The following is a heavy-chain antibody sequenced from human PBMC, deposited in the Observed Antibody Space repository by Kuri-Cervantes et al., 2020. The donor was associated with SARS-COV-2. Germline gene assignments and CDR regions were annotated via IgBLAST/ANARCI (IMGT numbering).Heavy chain of an antibody. D-gene: IGHD3-9*01. J-gene: IGHJ4*02. V-gene: IGHV3-48*02. CDR2: ISSSSSTI. Sequence: ETLSLTCAASGFTFSSYSMNWVRQAPGKGLEWVSYISSSSSTICYADSVKGRFTISRDNAKNSLYLQMNSLRDEDTAVYYCARGSEAGYYYFDYWGQGTLVTVSS. CDR3: ARGSEAGYYYFDY. CDR1: GFTFSSYS.